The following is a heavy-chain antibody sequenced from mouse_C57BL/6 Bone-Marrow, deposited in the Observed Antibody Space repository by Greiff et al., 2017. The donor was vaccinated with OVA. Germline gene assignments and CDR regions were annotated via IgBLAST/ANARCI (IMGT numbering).Heavy chain of an antibody. V-gene: IGHV1-55*01. CDR2: IYPGSGST. CDR3: ARRYYGSSWYFDV. J-gene: IGHJ1*03. CDR1: GYTFTSYW. Sequence: QVQLQQSGAELVKPGASVKMSCKDSGYTFTSYWITWVKQRPGQGLEWIGDIYPGSGSTNYNEKFKSKATLTVDTSSSTAYMQLSSLTSEDSAVYYCARRYYGSSWYFDVWGTGTTVTVSS. D-gene: IGHD1-1*01.